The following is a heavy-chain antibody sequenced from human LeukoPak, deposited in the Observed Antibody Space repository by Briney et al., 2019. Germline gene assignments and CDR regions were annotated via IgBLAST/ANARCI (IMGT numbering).Heavy chain of an antibody. CDR1: GYTFTGYY. J-gene: IGHJ4*02. D-gene: IGHD3-3*01. Sequence: ASVKVSCKASGYTFTGYYMHWVRQAPGQGLEWMGWINPNSGGTNYAQKFQGRVTMTRDTSISTAYMELSRLRSDDTAVYYCARALDFGVVIGVDYWGQGTLVTVSS. CDR3: ARALDFGVVIGVDY. V-gene: IGHV1-2*02. CDR2: INPNSGGT.